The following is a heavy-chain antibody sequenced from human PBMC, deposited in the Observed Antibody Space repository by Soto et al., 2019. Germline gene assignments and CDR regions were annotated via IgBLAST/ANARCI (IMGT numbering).Heavy chain of an antibody. CDR2: INHSGST. CDR3: ARAMDRNYVYYYYYGMDV. J-gene: IGHJ6*02. D-gene: IGHD1-7*01. CDR1: GGSFSGYY. Sequence: PSETLSLTCAVYGGSFSGYYWSWIRQPPGKGLEWIGEINHSGSTNYNPSLKSRVTISVDTSKNQFSLKLSSVTAADTAVYYCARAMDRNYVYYYYYGMDVWGQGTTVTVSS. V-gene: IGHV4-34*01.